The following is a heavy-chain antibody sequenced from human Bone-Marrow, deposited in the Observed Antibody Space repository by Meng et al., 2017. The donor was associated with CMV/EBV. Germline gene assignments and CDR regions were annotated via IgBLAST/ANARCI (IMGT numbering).Heavy chain of an antibody. CDR3: ARDLFSVGYYYYGMDV. CDR2: ISSSSSYI. V-gene: IGHV3-21*01. J-gene: IGHJ6*02. Sequence: GESLKISCAASGFTFSSYSMNWVRQAPGKGLEWVSSISSSSSYIYYADSVKGRFTISRDNAKNSLYLQMNSLRAEDTAVYYCARDLFSVGYYYYGMDVWGQGTTVTGSS. D-gene: IGHD2-15*01. CDR1: GFTFSSYS.